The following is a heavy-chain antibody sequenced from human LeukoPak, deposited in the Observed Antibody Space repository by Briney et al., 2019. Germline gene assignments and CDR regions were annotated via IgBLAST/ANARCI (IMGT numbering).Heavy chain of an antibody. Sequence: SETLSLTCTVSGGSISSSSYYWGWIRQPPGKGLEWIGSIYYSGSTYYNPSLKSRVTISVDTSKNQFSLKLSSVTAADTAVYYCARDYRLTQIQYWGQGTLVTVSS. V-gene: IGHV4-39*07. J-gene: IGHJ1*01. CDR3: ARDYRLTQIQY. CDR2: IYYSGST. D-gene: IGHD1-26*01. CDR1: GGSISSSSYY.